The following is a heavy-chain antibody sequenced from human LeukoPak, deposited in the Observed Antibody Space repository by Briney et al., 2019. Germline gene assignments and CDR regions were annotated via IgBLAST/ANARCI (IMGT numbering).Heavy chain of an antibody. D-gene: IGHD3-16*01. V-gene: IGHV3-30*04. J-gene: IGHJ4*02. CDR1: GFTFSSYA. CDR2: ISYDGSNK. CDR3: ARDLYADYVWGGFDY. Sequence: GGSLRLSCAASGFTFSSYAMHWVRQAPGKGLEWVAVISYDGSNKYYADSVKGRFIISRDNSKNTLYLQMNSLRVEDTAVYYCARDLYADYVWGGFDYWGQGTLVTVSS.